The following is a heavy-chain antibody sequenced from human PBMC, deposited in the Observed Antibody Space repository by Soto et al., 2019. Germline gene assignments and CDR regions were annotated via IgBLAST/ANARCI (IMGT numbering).Heavy chain of an antibody. J-gene: IGHJ4*02. CDR3: ARVSVWNYQYYFDY. CDR1: GYTFTSYG. D-gene: IGHD1-7*01. Sequence: QVQLVQSGAEVKKPGASVKVSCKASGYTFTSYGISWVRQAPGQGLEWMGWISAYNGKTNYAQKLQGRDTVTTDTSTSTAYKELRSLRSDDTAVYYCARVSVWNYQYYFDYWGQGTLVTVSS. CDR2: ISAYNGKT. V-gene: IGHV1-18*01.